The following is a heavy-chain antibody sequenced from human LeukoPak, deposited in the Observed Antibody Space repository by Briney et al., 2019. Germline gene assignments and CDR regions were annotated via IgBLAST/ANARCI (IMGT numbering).Heavy chain of an antibody. Sequence: ASVKVSCRASGYTFSNYGVTWVRQAPGQRLEWIGWISGYDGKTDYVEKFQGRISMTTDTSTSTAYMELRSLTSDDTAVYYCANLDYWGQGTLVTVSS. J-gene: IGHJ4*02. CDR1: GYTFSNYG. CDR3: ANLDY. CDR2: ISGYDGKT. V-gene: IGHV1-18*01.